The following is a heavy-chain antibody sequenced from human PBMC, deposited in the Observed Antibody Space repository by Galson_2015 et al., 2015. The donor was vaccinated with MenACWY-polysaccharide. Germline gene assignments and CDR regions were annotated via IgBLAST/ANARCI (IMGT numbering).Heavy chain of an antibody. CDR2: ISPSGAGT. Sequence: SLRLSCAASGFTFSSYAMSRVRQAPGKGLEWVSSISPSGAGTYDADDETGRFTISRDNSKNTLNLQMSSLRDEDTAVFDCAKGGQWTPNSGAYFDYWGQGILVTVSS. J-gene: IGHJ4*02. V-gene: IGHV3-23*01. CDR1: GFTFSSYA. D-gene: IGHD4-23*01. CDR3: AKGGQWTPNSGAYFDY.